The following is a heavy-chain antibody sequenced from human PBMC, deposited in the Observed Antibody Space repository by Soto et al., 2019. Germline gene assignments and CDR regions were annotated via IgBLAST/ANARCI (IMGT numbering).Heavy chain of an antibody. Sequence: PSETLSLTCDVSGGSIDNSHSFWGWVRQPPGRGLEFLGSVYYSGSTYYNPSLKSRVTISVDTSKNQFSLKLSSVTAADTAVYYCAREPTHDYGDYVYWGQGTLVTVSS. J-gene: IGHJ4*02. CDR2: VYYSGST. D-gene: IGHD4-17*01. CDR3: AREPTHDYGDYVY. CDR1: GGSIDNSHSF. V-gene: IGHV4-39*07.